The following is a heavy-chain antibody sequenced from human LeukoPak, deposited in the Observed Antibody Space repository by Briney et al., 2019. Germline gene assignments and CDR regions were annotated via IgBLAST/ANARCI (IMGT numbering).Heavy chain of an antibody. V-gene: IGHV1-69*06. D-gene: IGHD5-18*01. CDR2: IIPIFGTT. CDR1: GGTFSSYA. Sequence: SVKVSCKTSGGTFSSYAITWVRQTPGQGLEWMGGIIPIFGTTNYAQKFQDRVTITADKSTSTAYMKLSRLRSDDTAVYYCARDQARGYSYGYPGYWGQGTLVTVSS. J-gene: IGHJ4*02. CDR3: ARDQARGYSYGYPGY.